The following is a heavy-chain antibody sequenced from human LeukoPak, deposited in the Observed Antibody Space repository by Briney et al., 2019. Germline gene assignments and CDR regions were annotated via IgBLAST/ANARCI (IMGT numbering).Heavy chain of an antibody. CDR1: GFTFSDYY. Sequence: GGSLRLSCAASGFTFSDYYMSWIRQAPGKGLEWVSYISSSGSTIYYADSVKGRFTISRDNAKNSLYLQMNSLRAEDTAVYYCARDSAAGKVNEVNWFDPWGQGTLVTVSS. CDR2: ISSSGSTI. CDR3: ARDSAAGKVNEVNWFDP. D-gene: IGHD6-25*01. V-gene: IGHV3-11*04. J-gene: IGHJ5*02.